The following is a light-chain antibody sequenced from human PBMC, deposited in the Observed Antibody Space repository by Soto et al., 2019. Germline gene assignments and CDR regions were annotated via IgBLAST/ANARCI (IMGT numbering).Light chain of an antibody. J-gene: IGLJ3*02. V-gene: IGLV2-23*02. CDR1: SSDVGNYNF. CDR2: EVS. CDR3: CSYAGNSGV. Sequence: SALTQPASVSGSPGQSIIISCTGTSSDVGNYNFVSWYQQHPGKAPKLMIYEVSKRPSGVSNRFSGSKSGNTASLTISGLQPEDEADYYCCSYAGNSGVFGGGTKVTVL.